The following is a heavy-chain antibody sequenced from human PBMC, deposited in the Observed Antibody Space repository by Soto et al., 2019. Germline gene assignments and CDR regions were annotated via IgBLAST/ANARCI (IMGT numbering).Heavy chain of an antibody. V-gene: IGHV1-69*13. CDR2: IIPIFGTA. CDR1: GGTFSSYA. J-gene: IGHJ6*02. D-gene: IGHD3-22*01. Sequence: GASVKVSCKASGGTFSSYAISWVRQAPGQGLEWMGGIIPIFGTANYAQKFQGRVTITADESTSTAYMELSSLRSEDTAVYYCARQTYYYDSSGYYFDYYYYGMDVWGQGTTVTVSS. CDR3: ARQTYYYDSSGYYFDYYYYGMDV.